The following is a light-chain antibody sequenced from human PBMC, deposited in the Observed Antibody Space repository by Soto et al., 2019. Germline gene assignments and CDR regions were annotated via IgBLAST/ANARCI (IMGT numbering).Light chain of an antibody. CDR3: QRLLHA. Sequence: QLTHSPSSRSAYVGDRVTITYRASKGISNYVAWYQRKPGKAPKHLIYAASTVQSGGPSRFSGSGSGTDITLTISSLQPEEFATYYCQRLLHAFGGGAKVDTK. V-gene: IGKV1-9*01. CDR2: AAS. J-gene: IGKJ4*01. CDR1: KGISNY.